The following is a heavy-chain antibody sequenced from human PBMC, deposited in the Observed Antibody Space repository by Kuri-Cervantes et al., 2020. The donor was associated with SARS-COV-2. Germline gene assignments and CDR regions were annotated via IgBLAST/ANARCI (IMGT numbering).Heavy chain of an antibody. V-gene: IGHV1-8*01. CDR2: MNPNSGNT. CDR1: GYTFTSYD. J-gene: IGHJ5*01. D-gene: IGHD4-23*01. CDR3: ATGGEDDYGGNNFDY. Sequence: ASVKVSCKASGYTFTSYDINWVRQATGQGLEWMGWMNPNSGNTGYAQKFQGRVTMTRNTSISTAYMELSSLRSEDTAVYYCATGGEDDYGGNNFDYWGQGTLVTVSS.